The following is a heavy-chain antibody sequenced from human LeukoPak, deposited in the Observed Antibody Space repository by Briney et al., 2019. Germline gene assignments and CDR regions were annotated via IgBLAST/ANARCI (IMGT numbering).Heavy chain of an antibody. CDR1: GGSFSGYY. CDR3: ARGVGRRYYYGSGSPPIPRNYFDY. CDR2: INHSGST. J-gene: IGHJ4*02. Sequence: PSETLSLTCAVYGGSFSGYYWSWIRQPPGKGLEWIGEINHSGSTNYNPSLKSRVTISVDTSKNQFSLKLSSVTAADTAVYYCARGVGRRYYYGSGSPPIPRNYFDYWGQGTLVTVSS. V-gene: IGHV4-34*01. D-gene: IGHD3-10*01.